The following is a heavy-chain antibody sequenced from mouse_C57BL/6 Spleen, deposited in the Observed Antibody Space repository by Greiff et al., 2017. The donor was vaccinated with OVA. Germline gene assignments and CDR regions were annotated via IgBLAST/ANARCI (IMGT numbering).Heavy chain of an antibody. V-gene: IGHV14-3*01. CDR1: GFNIKTTY. Sequence: DVQLVESVAELVRPGASVKLSCTASGFNIKTTYMHWVKQRPEQGLEWIGRIDPANGNTKYAPKFQGKATITADTSSNTAYLQLSSLTSEDTAIYYCARWSMVNRYFDVWGTGTTVTVSS. J-gene: IGHJ1*03. CDR2: IDPANGNT. D-gene: IGHD2-2*01. CDR3: ARWSMVNRYFDV.